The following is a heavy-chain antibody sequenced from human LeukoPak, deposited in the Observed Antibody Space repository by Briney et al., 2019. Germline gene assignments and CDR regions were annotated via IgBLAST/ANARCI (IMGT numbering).Heavy chain of an antibody. V-gene: IGHV3-53*01. CDR3: ARGTVTAPDY. Sequence: HPGGSLRLSCAASGFSVSSNYMTWVRQAPGKGLEWVSIIYSDDSGGSTYYADSVKGRFTISRDNSKNMLYLQMNSLRAEDTAVYSCARGTVTAPDYWGQGTLVTVSS. CDR2: IYSDDSGGST. D-gene: IGHD4-17*01. CDR1: GFSVSSNY. J-gene: IGHJ4*02.